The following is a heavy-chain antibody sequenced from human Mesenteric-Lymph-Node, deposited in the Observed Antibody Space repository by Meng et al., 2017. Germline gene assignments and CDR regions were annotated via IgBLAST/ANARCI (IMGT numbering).Heavy chain of an antibody. V-gene: IGHV4-30-4*01. CDR1: GCSINSVDYY. J-gene: IGHJ4*02. CDR2: IYYTGST. CDR3: ARNYFFDY. Sequence: VRLPVAGAVLVKPSQTLSLACTVSGCSINSVDYYWSWIRHPPGKGLEWIGYIYYTGSTYYNPSLKSRVTISMDTSKNQFSLRLSSVTAADTAVYYCARNYFFDYWGQGTLVTVSS.